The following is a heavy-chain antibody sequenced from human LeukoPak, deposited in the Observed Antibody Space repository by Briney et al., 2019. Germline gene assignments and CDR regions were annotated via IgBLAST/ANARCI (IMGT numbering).Heavy chain of an antibody. D-gene: IGHD6-19*01. V-gene: IGHV4-59*08. CDR1: GGSISSYY. Sequence: SETLSLTCTVSGGSISSYYWSWIRQPPGKGLEWIASIFHTGSSSYNPSLKTRVTISVDTSKNQLFLKLSSVTAADTAVYYCARQMAVAGDFDYWGQGTLVTVSS. CDR2: IFHTGSS. J-gene: IGHJ4*02. CDR3: ARQMAVAGDFDY.